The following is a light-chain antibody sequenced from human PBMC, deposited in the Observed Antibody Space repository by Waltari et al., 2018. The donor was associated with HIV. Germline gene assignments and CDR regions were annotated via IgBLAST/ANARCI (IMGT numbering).Light chain of an antibody. J-gene: IGLJ3*02. CDR2: RNN. V-gene: IGLV1-44*01. Sequence: QSVLTQPPSASGTPGQRVTISCSGSSPNIASNTVNWYQQLPGTAPNLLICRNNQRPPGVADRFSGSKSGTSASLAISGVQSEDEADYYCAAWDDSLNAWVFGGGTKLTVL. CDR1: SPNIASNT. CDR3: AAWDDSLNAWV.